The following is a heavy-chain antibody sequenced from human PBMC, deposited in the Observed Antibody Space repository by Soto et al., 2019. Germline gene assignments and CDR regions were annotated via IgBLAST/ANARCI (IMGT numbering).Heavy chain of an antibody. D-gene: IGHD4-4*01. J-gene: IGHJ6*03. CDR1: GGSISSGGYY. V-gene: IGHV4-61*08. CDR2: IYYSGST. Sequence: SETLSLTCTVSGGSISSGGYYWSWIRQHPGKGLEWIGYIYYSGSTNYNPSLKSRVTISVDTSKNQFSLKLSSATAADTAVYYCALLTTSLFDYYYYMDVWGKGTTVTVSS. CDR3: ALLTTSLFDYYYYMDV.